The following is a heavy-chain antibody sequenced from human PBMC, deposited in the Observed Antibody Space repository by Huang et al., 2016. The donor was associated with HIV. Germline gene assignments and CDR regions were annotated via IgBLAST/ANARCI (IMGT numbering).Heavy chain of an antibody. V-gene: IGHV1-69*01. D-gene: IGHD2-2*01. J-gene: IGHJ4*02. Sequence: QVQLVQSGAEVKKPGSSVKVSCKASGGSFINHVFSWVRQGPGQGLEWVGGIIPIIGTTNYAQKFQGRGTITADESTGTADLVLSSLRSEDTAVYFCARESNIVVVPQTIKFFDYWGQGTLVTVSS. CDR2: IIPIIGTT. CDR3: ARESNIVVVPQTIKFFDY. CDR1: GGSFINHV.